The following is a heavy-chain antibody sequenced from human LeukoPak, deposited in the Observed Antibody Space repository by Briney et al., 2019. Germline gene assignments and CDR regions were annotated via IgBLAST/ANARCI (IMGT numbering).Heavy chain of an antibody. CDR1: GFTFSSYG. Sequence: SGGSLRLSCAASGFTFSSYGMSWVRQAPGKGLEWVSAISGSGGSTYYADSVKGRFTISRDNAKNTLYLQMNSLRAEDTAVYYCARVNYDVLTGRGNYFDYWGQGTLVTVSS. D-gene: IGHD3-9*01. J-gene: IGHJ4*02. CDR3: ARVNYDVLTGRGNYFDY. CDR2: ISGSGGST. V-gene: IGHV3-23*01.